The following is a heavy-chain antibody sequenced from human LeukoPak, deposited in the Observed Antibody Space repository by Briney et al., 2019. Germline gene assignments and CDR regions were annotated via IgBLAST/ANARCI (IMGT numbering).Heavy chain of an antibody. Sequence: ASVKVSCKASGYPFNKFGITWVRQAPGQGLEWMGWISCYNGDTHYAQRLQGRVTFTTDTPTTTVYMELRSLRSDDTAVYYCARDCRSVSCYSVDYWGQGTLVTVSS. D-gene: IGHD2-15*01. CDR3: ARDCRSVSCYSVDY. J-gene: IGHJ4*02. CDR2: ISCYNGDT. CDR1: GYPFNKFG. V-gene: IGHV1-18*01.